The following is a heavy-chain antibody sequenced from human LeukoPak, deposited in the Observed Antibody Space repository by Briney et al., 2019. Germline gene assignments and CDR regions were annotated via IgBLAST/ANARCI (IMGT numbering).Heavy chain of an antibody. V-gene: IGHV3-23*01. D-gene: IGHD2-2*01. CDR1: GFTFSSYA. CDR2: ISGSGRDT. CDR3: AKAGAVCSSTSCYANY. Sequence: GGSLRLSCAASGFTFSSYAMSWVRQAPGKGLEWVSAISGSGRDTYYTDSVKGRFTISRDNSKNTLYLQMHSLRAEDTAVYYCAKAGAVCSSTSCYANYWGQGTLVTVSS. J-gene: IGHJ4*02.